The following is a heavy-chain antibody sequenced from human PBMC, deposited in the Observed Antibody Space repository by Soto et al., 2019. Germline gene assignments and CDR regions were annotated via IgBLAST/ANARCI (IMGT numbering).Heavy chain of an antibody. Sequence: SVKVSCKASGGNFASYAIFWVRQAPGQGLEWMGGIIPIFGTPTYAQKFQGRVTIKADKPTNTAYMEMNSLRFEDTAVYYCARSEGGYFYGMDVWGQGTTVTVS. CDR3: ARSEGGYFYGMDV. CDR1: GGNFASYA. CDR2: IIPIFGTP. J-gene: IGHJ6*02. V-gene: IGHV1-69*06. D-gene: IGHD3-9*01.